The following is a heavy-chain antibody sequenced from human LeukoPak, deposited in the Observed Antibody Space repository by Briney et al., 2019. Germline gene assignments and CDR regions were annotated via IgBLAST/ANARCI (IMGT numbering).Heavy chain of an antibody. Sequence: SETLSLTCTVSGGSISSSSYYWGWIRQPPGKGLEWIGSIYYSGSTYYNPSLKSRVTISVDTSKNQFSLKLSSVTAADTAVYYCARAGRVVYAFDIWGQGTMVTVSS. CDR3: ARAGRVVYAFDI. V-gene: IGHV4-39*07. CDR2: IYYSGST. J-gene: IGHJ3*02. CDR1: GGSISSSSYY. D-gene: IGHD1-14*01.